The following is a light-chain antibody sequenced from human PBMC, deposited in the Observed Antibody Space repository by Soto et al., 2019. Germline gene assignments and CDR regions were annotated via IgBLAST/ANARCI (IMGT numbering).Light chain of an antibody. CDR3: QSYDSSLSGSGV. J-gene: IGLJ2*01. V-gene: IGLV1-40*01. Sequence: QSVLTQPPSVSGAPGPRVTISCTWSSSNIGAGYDVHWYQQLPGTAPKLLIYGNSNRPSGVPDRFSGSKSGTSASLAIPGLQAEDEADYYCQSYDSSLSGSGVFVGGTKLTVL. CDR1: SSNIGAGYD. CDR2: GNS.